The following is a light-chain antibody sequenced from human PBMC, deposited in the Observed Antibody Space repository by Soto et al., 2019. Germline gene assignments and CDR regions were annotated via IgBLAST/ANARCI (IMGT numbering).Light chain of an antibody. Sequence: ESVLTQSPGTLSLSPGERATLSCRASQSVSSNYLAWYQQKPGQAPRLLIYGVSTGATGIPDRFSGRGSGTDFTLTISTLEPEDFAVYYCQLFGNSRTFGHGTKVDI. V-gene: IGKV3-20*01. J-gene: IGKJ1*01. CDR3: QLFGNSRT. CDR2: GVS. CDR1: QSVSSNY.